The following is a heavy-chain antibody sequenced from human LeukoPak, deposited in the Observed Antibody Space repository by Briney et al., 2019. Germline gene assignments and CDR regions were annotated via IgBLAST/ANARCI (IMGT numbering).Heavy chain of an antibody. CDR1: GYSFTSNW. CDR2: IYPGDYDT. J-gene: IGHJ5*02. D-gene: IGHD6-19*01. CDR3: ARPLSVAGEGFDP. V-gene: IGHV5-51*01. Sequence: GESLKISCRGSGYSFTSNWIGWVRQMPGKGLEWMGIIYPGDYDTRYSPSFQGQVTISADKSISTAYLQWSSLKASDTAMYYCARPLSVAGEGFDPWGQGTLVTVSS.